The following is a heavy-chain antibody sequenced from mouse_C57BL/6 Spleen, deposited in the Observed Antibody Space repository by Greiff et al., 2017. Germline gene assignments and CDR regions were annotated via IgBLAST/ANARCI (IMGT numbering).Heavy chain of an antibody. D-gene: IGHD1-1*01. Sequence: VQLVESGAELVKPGASVKISCKASGYAFSSYWMNWVKQRPGKGLEWIGQIYPGDGDTNYNGKFKGKAKLTADKSSSTAYMQLSSLTSEDSAVYFWARDYGTPFAYWGQGTLVTVSA. CDR2: IYPGDGDT. CDR1: GYAFSSYW. CDR3: ARDYGTPFAY. J-gene: IGHJ3*01. V-gene: IGHV1-80*01.